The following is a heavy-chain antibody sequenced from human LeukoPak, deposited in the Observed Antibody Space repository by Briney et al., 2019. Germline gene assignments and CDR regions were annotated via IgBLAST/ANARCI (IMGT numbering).Heavy chain of an antibody. CDR2: ISSSSSYI. CDR1: GFTFSSHS. J-gene: IGHJ3*02. V-gene: IGHV3-21*01. CDR3: VLLELHPPGAFDI. Sequence: AGGSLRLSCAASGFTFSSHSMNWVRQAPGKGLEWVSSISSSSSYIYYADSVKGRFTISRDNAKNSLYLQMNSLRAEDTAVYYCVLLELHPPGAFDIWGQGTMVTVSS. D-gene: IGHD1-7*01.